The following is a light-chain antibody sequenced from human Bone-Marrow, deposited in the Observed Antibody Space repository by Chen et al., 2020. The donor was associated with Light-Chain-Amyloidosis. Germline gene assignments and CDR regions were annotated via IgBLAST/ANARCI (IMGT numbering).Light chain of an antibody. CDR1: NIGSTS. V-gene: IGLV3-21*02. J-gene: IGLJ3*02. CDR2: DDS. CDR3: QVWDRSSDRPV. Sequence: SYVLTQPSSVSVAPGQTATIACGGNNIGSTSVHRYQQTPGQAPLLVVYDDSDRPSGIPGRLSGSNSGNTATLTISRVEAGDEADYYCQVWDRSSDRPVFGGGTKLTVL.